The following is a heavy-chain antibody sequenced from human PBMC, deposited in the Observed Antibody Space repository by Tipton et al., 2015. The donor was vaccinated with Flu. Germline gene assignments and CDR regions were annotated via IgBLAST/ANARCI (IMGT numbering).Heavy chain of an antibody. CDR3: ARDHPPSITVLGEITDYFGMDV. CDR1: GFTFSDDY. Sequence: QLMQSGGGLVKPGGYLRLSCAASGFTFSDDYMSWIRQAPGKGLEWVSHISSSGDTINYADSVKGRFTISRDNAKKSLYLQMNSLRAEDTAVYYCARDHPPSITVLGEITDYFGMDVWGQGTTVTVSS. J-gene: IGHJ6*02. CDR2: ISSSGDTI. D-gene: IGHD3-3*01. V-gene: IGHV3-11*01.